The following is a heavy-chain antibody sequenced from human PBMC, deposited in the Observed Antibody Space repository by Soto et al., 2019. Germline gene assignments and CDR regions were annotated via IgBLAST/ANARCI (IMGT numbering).Heavy chain of an antibody. CDR3: ARDVWDSSGYFLDY. V-gene: IGHV3-33*05. CDR2: IKNDGTDA. J-gene: IGHJ4*02. CDR1: GFTFSTYG. Sequence: GGSLRLSCAASGFTFSTYGIHWVRQAPGKGLEWAAVIKNDGTDAWYADSVKGRFIISRDNSKNTVFLQMNSLRDEDTAVYYCARDVWDSSGYFLDYWGQGTLVTVSS. D-gene: IGHD3-22*01.